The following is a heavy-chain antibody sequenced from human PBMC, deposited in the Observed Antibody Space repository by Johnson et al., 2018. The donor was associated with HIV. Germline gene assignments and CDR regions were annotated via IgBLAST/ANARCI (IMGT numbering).Heavy chain of an antibody. D-gene: IGHD4-23*01. CDR2: ISYDGSNT. CDR3: ARARWRVDDAFDI. J-gene: IGHJ3*02. CDR1: GFTFSNYA. Sequence: QVQLVESGGGLVQPGGSQRLSCAASGFTFSNYAMHWVRQAPGKGLEWVAVISYDGSNTYYADSVKGRFTISRDNSKNTLYLQMNSLRAEDTAVYYCARARWRVDDAFDIWGQGTMVTVSS. V-gene: IGHV3-30*04.